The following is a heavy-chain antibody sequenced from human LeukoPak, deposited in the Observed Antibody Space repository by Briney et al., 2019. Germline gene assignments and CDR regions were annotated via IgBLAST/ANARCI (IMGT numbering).Heavy chain of an antibody. Sequence: SETLSLTCAVYGGSFSGHYWSWIRQPPGKGLEWIGEINDSGSTNYKPSLKSRVTILVDTSKNQFSLKLSSVTAADTAVYYCAREGAAAGHLDYWGQRTLVTVSS. CDR3: AREGAAAGHLDY. J-gene: IGHJ4*02. CDR1: GGSFSGHY. CDR2: INDSGST. D-gene: IGHD6-13*01. V-gene: IGHV4-34*01.